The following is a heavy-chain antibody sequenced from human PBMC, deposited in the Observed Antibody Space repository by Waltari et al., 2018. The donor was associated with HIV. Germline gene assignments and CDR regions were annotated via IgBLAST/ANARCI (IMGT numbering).Heavy chain of an antibody. V-gene: IGHV4-39*01. Sequence: QLQLQESGPGLVKPSETLSLTYTVSGGSISSSSYYSGWLRQPPGKGLEWSGSIYYSGRTDANPSLKSRVTISVDTSKNQFSLKLSSVTAADTAVYYCASQSSGYSSSPADSLDYWGQGTLVTVSS. D-gene: IGHD6-13*01. CDR1: GGSISSSSYY. CDR3: ASQSSGYSSSPADSLDY. CDR2: IYYSGRT. J-gene: IGHJ4*02.